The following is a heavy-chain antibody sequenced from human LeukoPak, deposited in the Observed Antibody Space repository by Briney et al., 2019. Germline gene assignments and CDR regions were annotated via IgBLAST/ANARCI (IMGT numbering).Heavy chain of an antibody. CDR3: ARGGPSEYQLLYYYGMDV. CDR1: GFTFSSYA. V-gene: IGHV3-30-3*01. Sequence: PGRSLRLSCAASGFTFSSYAMHWVRQAPGKGLEWVAVISYDGSNKYYADFVKGRFTISRDNSKNTLYLQMNSLRAEDTAVYYCARGGPSEYQLLYYYGMDVWGQGTTVTVSS. CDR2: ISYDGSNK. D-gene: IGHD2-2*01. J-gene: IGHJ6*02.